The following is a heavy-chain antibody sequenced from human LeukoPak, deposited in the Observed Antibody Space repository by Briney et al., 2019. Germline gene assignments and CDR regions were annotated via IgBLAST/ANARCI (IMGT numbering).Heavy chain of an antibody. J-gene: IGHJ4*02. V-gene: IGHV3-74*01. CDR3: ARAGGSYRIDY. D-gene: IGHD1-26*01. CDR2: INSDGSST. CDR1: GFTFSSYW. Sequence: PGGSLRLSCAASGFTFSSYWMHWVRQAPGKGLVWVSRINSDGSSTSYADSVKGRFTISRDNAKNTLYLQMNSLRAEDTAVYYCARAGGSYRIDYWGQGTLVTVSS.